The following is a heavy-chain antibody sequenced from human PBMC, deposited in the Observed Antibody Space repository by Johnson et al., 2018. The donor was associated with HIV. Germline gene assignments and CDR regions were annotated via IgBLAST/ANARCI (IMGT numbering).Heavy chain of an antibody. CDR1: GFTLSDFY. Sequence: QVQLVESGGGLVKPGGSLRLSCAASGFTLSDFYMSWIRQAPGKGPEWLSYISSSGSSIYYADSVKGRFTISRDNAKSSLYLQMNGLRAEDTAVYYCARASTTVTTGDDAFDIWGQGTMVTVSS. CDR3: ARASTTVTTGDDAFDI. V-gene: IGHV3-11*04. D-gene: IGHD4-17*01. J-gene: IGHJ3*02. CDR2: ISSSGSSI.